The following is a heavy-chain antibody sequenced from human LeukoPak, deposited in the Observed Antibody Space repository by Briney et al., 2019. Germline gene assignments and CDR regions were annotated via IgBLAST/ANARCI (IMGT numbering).Heavy chain of an antibody. CDR3: ARRDSSGYYNV. CDR1: GGSIIGYY. Sequence: SETLSLTCTVSGGSIIGYYWSWIRQSPGMGLEWIAYIHYSGNTASNPSLKSRVTISVDTSKNQVSLRVTSVTAADTAVYYCARRDSSGYYNVWGQGTLVTVSS. V-gene: IGHV4-59*01. J-gene: IGHJ4*02. CDR2: IHYSGNT. D-gene: IGHD3-22*01.